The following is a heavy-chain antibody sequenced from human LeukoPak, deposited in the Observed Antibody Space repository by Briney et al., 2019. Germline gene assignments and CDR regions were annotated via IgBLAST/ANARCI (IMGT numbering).Heavy chain of an antibody. CDR3: AKSGRGIPVVFDYFGY. D-gene: IGHD6-19*01. J-gene: IGHJ4*02. V-gene: IGHV3-23*01. CDR1: GFTFNNYA. Sequence: GGSLRLSCTASGFTFNNYAMNWVRQAPGKGLEWVSTISASGASTFYADSLKGRFTISRDNSKKTLFLQMHSLRAEDTAVYFCAKSGRGIPVVFDYFGYWAQGTLVTVSS. CDR2: ISASGAST.